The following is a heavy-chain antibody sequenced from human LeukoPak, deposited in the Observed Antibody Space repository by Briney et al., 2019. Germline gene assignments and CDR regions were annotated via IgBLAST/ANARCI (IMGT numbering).Heavy chain of an antibody. CDR2: ISGSGGST. Sequence: PGGSLRLSCAASGFTFSSYAMSWVRQAPGKGLEWVSAISGSGGSTYYADSVKGRFTISRDNSKNTLYLQMNSLRAEDTAVYYCAKKPGTGLIAVAGPFDYWGQGTLVTVSS. D-gene: IGHD6-19*01. CDR3: AKKPGTGLIAVAGPFDY. J-gene: IGHJ4*02. V-gene: IGHV3-23*01. CDR1: GFTFSSYA.